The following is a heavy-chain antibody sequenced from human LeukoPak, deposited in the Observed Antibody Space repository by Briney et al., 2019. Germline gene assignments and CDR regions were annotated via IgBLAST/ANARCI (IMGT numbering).Heavy chain of an antibody. CDR2: ISSGSNDI. Sequence: GGFLRLSCSASGFTVSNTYMTWVRQAPGKGLEWVSFISSGSNDIYYADSVKGRFTISRDNAKNSLYLEMNSLRAEDTAVYYCAKDSGAARPFDYWGQGTLVTVSS. J-gene: IGHJ4*02. V-gene: IGHV3-21*04. D-gene: IGHD6-6*01. CDR1: GFTVSNTY. CDR3: AKDSGAARPFDY.